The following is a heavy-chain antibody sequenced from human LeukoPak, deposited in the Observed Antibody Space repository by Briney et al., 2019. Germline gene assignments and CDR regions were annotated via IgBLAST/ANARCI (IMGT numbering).Heavy chain of an antibody. D-gene: IGHD6-6*01. V-gene: IGHV3-21*01. Sequence: GGSLRLSWAASGFTFSSYSMNWVRQDPGKGLEWVSSISSSSSYIYYADSVKGRFTISRDNAKNSLYLQMNSLRAEDTAVYYCARDPEYSSSSREFDYWGQGTLVTVSS. CDR2: ISSSSSYI. CDR1: GFTFSSYS. J-gene: IGHJ4*02. CDR3: ARDPEYSSSSREFDY.